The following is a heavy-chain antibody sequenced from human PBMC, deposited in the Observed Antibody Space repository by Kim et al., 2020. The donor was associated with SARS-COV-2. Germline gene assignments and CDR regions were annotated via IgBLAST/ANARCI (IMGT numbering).Heavy chain of an antibody. D-gene: IGHD3-22*01. CDR3: ARDGGTDYYDTSCDY. V-gene: IGHV1-3*01. Sequence: AQKFQGRVTITRDTSANTAYMELSRLRSEDTAVYYCARDGGTDYYDTSCDYWGQGTLVTVSS. J-gene: IGHJ4*02.